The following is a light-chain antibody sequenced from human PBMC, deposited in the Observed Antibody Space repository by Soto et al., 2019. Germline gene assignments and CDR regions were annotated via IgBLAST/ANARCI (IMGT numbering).Light chain of an antibody. V-gene: IGKV3-15*01. CDR3: QQYNNWPSLT. J-gene: IGKJ4*01. Sequence: EIVMTQSPATLSVSPGERATLSCRASQSVSSNLAWHQQKPGQAPRLLIYGASTRATGIPARFSGSGSGTEFTLTNSSLQSEDFAIYYCQQYNNWPSLTFGGGTKVDIK. CDR2: GAS. CDR1: QSVSSN.